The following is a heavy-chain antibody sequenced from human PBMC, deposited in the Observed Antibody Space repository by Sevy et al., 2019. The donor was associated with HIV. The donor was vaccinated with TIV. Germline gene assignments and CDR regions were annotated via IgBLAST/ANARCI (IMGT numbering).Heavy chain of an antibody. V-gene: IGHV3-33*01. CDR2: IGYDGSNK. Sequence: GGSLRLSCAASGFTPSTYGMHWVRQAPGKGLEWVAVIGYDGSNKYYADSVKGRFTISRDNSKNTLFLQMDSLRAEDTAVYCCARDPRMYGDYLLAYLDSGGQGTLVTVSS. CDR1: GFTPSTYG. D-gene: IGHD2-8*01. CDR3: ARDPRMYGDYLLAYLDS. J-gene: IGHJ4*02.